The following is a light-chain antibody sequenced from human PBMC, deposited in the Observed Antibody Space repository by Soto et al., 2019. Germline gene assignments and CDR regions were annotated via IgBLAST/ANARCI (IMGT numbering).Light chain of an antibody. CDR1: SSDVGGSKY. CDR2: EVA. CDR3: SSKTSSGTLYV. J-gene: IGLJ1*01. V-gene: IGLV2-14*01. Sequence: QSVLTQPASVSGYPGQSITISCTGTSSDVGGSKYVSWYQQHPGEAPKLILYEVAYRPSGVSNRFSGAKSGNTASVTVSGLRAEDEADYYRSSKTSSGTLYVFGTGTKVTVL.